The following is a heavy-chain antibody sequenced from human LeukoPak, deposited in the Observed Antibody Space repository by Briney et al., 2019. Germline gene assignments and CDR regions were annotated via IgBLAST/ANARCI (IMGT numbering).Heavy chain of an antibody. J-gene: IGHJ4*02. CDR3: TTQPDCSSTSCSEPFDY. Sequence: GGSLKLSCAASGFTFRGSAMHWVRQASGKGLEWVGRIRRKANNYATAYAASVKGRFTISRDDSKNTAYLQMSSLKTEDTAVYYCTTQPDCSSTSCSEPFDYWGQGTLVTVSS. CDR2: IRRKANNYAT. D-gene: IGHD2-2*01. CDR1: GFTFRGSA. V-gene: IGHV3-73*01.